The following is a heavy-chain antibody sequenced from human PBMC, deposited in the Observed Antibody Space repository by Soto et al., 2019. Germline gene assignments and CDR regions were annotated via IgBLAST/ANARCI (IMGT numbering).Heavy chain of an antibody. D-gene: IGHD3-16*02. Sequence: EVQLLESGGGLVQPGGSLRLSCAASGFTFSSYAISWVRQAPGKGLEWVSAISGSGGSTYYADSVKGRFTISRDNSKNTLYLQMNSLRAEDTAVYYCAKVVITFGGVIQSFDYWGQGTLVTVSS. CDR2: ISGSGGST. CDR3: AKVVITFGGVIQSFDY. V-gene: IGHV3-23*01. CDR1: GFTFSSYA. J-gene: IGHJ4*02.